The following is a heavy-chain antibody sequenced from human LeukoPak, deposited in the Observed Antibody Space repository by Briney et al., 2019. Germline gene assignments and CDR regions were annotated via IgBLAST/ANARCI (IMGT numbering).Heavy chain of an antibody. V-gene: IGHV4-4*07. J-gene: IGHJ6*03. CDR1: GGSISSYY. CDR2: IYTSGST. D-gene: IGHD6-6*01. CDR3: ARDFGIAARHTCYYYMDV. Sequence: SETLSLTCTVSGGSISSYYWSWIRQPAGKGLEWIGRIYTSGSTNYNPSLKSRVTMSVDTSKNQFSLKLSSVTAADTAVYYCARDFGIAARHTCYYYMDVWGKGTTVTVSS.